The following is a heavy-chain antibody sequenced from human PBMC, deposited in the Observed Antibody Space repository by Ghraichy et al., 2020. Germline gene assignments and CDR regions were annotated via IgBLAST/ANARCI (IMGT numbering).Heavy chain of an antibody. V-gene: IGHV1-69*13. CDR3: SAASYYYYGMDV. CDR1: RAHVCSPV. J-gene: IGHJ6*02. CDR2: IIPIFGTA. Sequence: SVKVSCKAGRAHVCSPVTSWLRQSPVLVLEWMGGIIPIFGTANYAQKFQGRVTITADESTSTAYMELSSLRSEDTAVYYCSAASYYYYGMDVWGQGTTVNV. D-gene: IGHD2-2*01.